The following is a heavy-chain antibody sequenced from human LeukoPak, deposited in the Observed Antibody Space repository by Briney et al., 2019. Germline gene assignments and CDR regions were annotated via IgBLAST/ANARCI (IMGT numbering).Heavy chain of an antibody. CDR3: ARHAKGRFLEFFDY. D-gene: IGHD3-3*01. J-gene: IGHJ4*02. CDR1: GGSISSSSYY. Sequence: ASETLSLTCTVSGGSISSSSYYWGWIRQPPGKGLEWIGSIYYSGSTYYNPSLKSRVTISVDTSKNQFSLKLSSVTAADTAVYYCARHAKGRFLEFFDYWGQGTLATVSS. CDR2: IYYSGST. V-gene: IGHV4-39*01.